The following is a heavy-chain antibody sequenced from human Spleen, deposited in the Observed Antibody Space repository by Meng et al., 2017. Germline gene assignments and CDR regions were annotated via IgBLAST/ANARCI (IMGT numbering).Heavy chain of an antibody. CDR2: INHSGST. J-gene: IGHJ3*02. CDR3: ARGGRYCSSTSCYSRAFDI. Sequence: SEILSLTCAVYGGSFSGYYWSWIRQPPGKGLEWIGEINHSGSTNYNPSLKSRVTISVDTSKNQFSLKLSSVTAADTAVYDCARGGRYCSSTSCYSRAFDIWGQETMVTVSS. V-gene: IGHV4-34*01. D-gene: IGHD2-2*01. CDR1: GGSFSGYY.